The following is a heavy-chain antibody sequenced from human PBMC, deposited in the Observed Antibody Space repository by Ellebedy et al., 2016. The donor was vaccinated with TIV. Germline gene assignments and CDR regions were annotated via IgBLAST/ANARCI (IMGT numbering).Heavy chain of an antibody. CDR2: ISSSGST. D-gene: IGHD4-17*01. CDR3: AREDYVPFDY. Sequence: MPSETLSPTCTVPGDSISSYYWSWIRQPAGKGLEWIGRISSSGSTNYNPSLKSRGTMSVDTYKHQFSLKLSSVTAADTAVYYCAREDYVPFDYWGQGTLVTVSS. V-gene: IGHV4-4*07. CDR1: GDSISSYY. J-gene: IGHJ4*02.